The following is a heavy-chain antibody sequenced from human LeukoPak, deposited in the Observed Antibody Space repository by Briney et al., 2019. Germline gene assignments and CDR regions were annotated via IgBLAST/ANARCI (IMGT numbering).Heavy chain of an antibody. Sequence: KPSETLSLTCAVYGGSFSGYYWSWIRQPPGKGLEWIGEINHSGGTNYNPSLKSRVTISVDTSKNQFSLKLSSVTAADTAVYYCARWAYCSSTSCYGRYYYYYMDVWGKGTTVTVSS. J-gene: IGHJ6*03. V-gene: IGHV4-34*01. D-gene: IGHD2-2*01. CDR3: ARWAYCSSTSCYGRYYYYYMDV. CDR2: INHSGGT. CDR1: GGSFSGYY.